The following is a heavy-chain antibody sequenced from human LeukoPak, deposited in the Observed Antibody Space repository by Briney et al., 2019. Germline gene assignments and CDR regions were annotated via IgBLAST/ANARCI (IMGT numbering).Heavy chain of an antibody. D-gene: IGHD2-2*01. CDR1: GFTFSSYA. V-gene: IGHV3-30-3*01. CDR3: ARETPKYCPSTSCSI. Sequence: PGRSVRLSCAASGFTFSSYAMHWVRQAPGKGLEWVIVISYDGSNVFYAESVKGRFTISRDNSKNTLYLQMNNLRLEDTAIYYCARETPKYCPSTSCSIWGQGTMVTVSS. J-gene: IGHJ3*02. CDR2: ISYDGSNV.